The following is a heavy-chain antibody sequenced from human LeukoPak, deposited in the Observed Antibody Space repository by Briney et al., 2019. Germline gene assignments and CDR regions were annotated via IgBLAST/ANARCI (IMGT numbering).Heavy chain of an antibody. CDR2: INWNGGST. Sequence: GGSLRLSCAASGFTFDDYGMSWVRQAPGKGLEWVSGINWNGGSTGYADSVKGRFTISRDNSKNSLYLQMNSLRAEDTALYYCAKSSQQLVLDYYYYMDVWGKGTTVTVSS. D-gene: IGHD6-13*01. CDR3: AKSSQQLVLDYYYYMDV. CDR1: GFTFDDYG. V-gene: IGHV3-20*04. J-gene: IGHJ6*03.